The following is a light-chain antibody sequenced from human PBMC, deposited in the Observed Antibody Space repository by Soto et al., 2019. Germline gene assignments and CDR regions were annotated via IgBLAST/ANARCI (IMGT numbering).Light chain of an antibody. CDR2: AAS. CDR1: QSISSY. J-gene: IGKJ1*01. CDR3: QQSYSTLWT. V-gene: IGKV1-39*01. Sequence: DIQMTQSPSSLSASVGDRVTITCRASQSISSYLNWYQQKPGKAPKLLIYAASSLQSGVPSRFSGSGSGTDFTLTISSLQPEDVATYYCQQSYSTLWTFGQGTKVELK.